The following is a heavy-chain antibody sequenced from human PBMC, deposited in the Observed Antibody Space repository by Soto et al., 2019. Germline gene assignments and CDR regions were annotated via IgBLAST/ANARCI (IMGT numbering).Heavy chain of an antibody. D-gene: IGHD3-9*01. CDR1: GFTFSNYT. V-gene: IGHV3-21*01. CDR3: ARGQGYDMLTGYFGL. J-gene: IGHJ2*01. Sequence: EVQLVESGGGLVKPGGSLRLSCAASGFTFSNYTMNWVRQAPGKGLEWVSSISSSSNYIYYADSMKGRFTISRDNAKNSQYLAMNSRGSEDSAVYSCARGQGYDMLTGYFGLWGRGTLVTVS. CDR2: ISSSSNYI.